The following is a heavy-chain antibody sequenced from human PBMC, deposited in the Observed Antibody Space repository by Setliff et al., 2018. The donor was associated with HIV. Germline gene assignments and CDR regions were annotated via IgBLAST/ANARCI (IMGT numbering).Heavy chain of an antibody. CDR2: IKQDGSDK. V-gene: IGHV3-7*01. CDR1: GFTFSNAW. J-gene: IGHJ4*02. Sequence: PGGSLRLSCAASGFTFSNAWMSWVRQAPGKGLEWVAKIKQDGSDKYYVDSVKGRFTISRDNAKNSLYLQMNSLRAEDTAMYYCAKELAASGLGYFDSWGRGILVTVSS. CDR3: AKELAASGLGYFDS. D-gene: IGHD3-22*01.